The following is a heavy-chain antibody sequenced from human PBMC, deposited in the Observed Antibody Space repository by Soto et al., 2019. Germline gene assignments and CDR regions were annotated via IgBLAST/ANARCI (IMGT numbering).Heavy chain of an antibody. J-gene: IGHJ6*02. V-gene: IGHV3-23*01. CDR2: ISGSSGST. Sequence: GGSLRLSCVASGFTFSSYAMSWVRQAPGKGLEWVSAISGSSGSTYYADSVKGRFTISRDNSKNTLYLQMNSLRAEDTAVYYCARYYYDSSAHGGDYYYYGMDVWGQGTTVTASS. D-gene: IGHD3-22*01. CDR3: ARYYYDSSAHGGDYYYYGMDV. CDR1: GFTFSSYA.